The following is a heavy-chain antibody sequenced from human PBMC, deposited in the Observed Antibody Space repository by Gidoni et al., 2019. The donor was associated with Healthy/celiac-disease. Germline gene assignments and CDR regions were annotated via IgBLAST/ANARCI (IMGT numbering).Heavy chain of an antibody. CDR2: IWDDGSNK. V-gene: IGHV3-33*01. Sequence: QVQLVESGGGVVQPGRSLRLSCAASGFTFSSSGMHWVRQAPGKGLEWVAVIWDDGSNKYYADSVKGRFTISRDNSKNTLYLQMNSLRAEDTAVYYCAREGIAAAVEDYWGQGTLVTVSS. CDR1: GFTFSSSG. D-gene: IGHD6-13*01. J-gene: IGHJ4*02. CDR3: AREGIAAAVEDY.